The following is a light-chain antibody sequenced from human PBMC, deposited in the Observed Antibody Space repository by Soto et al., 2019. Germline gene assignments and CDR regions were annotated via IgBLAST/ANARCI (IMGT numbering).Light chain of an antibody. J-gene: IGKJ1*01. Sequence: EIVLTQSPGTLSLSPGERATLSCRASQSVSSSYLAWYQQKPGQAPRLLIYGASSRATGIPDRFSGSGSGTDFSLTISSLEPEDFAGYYCQQYGSSPPTFGQGTKVEIK. CDR2: GAS. CDR1: QSVSSSY. CDR3: QQYGSSPPT. V-gene: IGKV3-20*01.